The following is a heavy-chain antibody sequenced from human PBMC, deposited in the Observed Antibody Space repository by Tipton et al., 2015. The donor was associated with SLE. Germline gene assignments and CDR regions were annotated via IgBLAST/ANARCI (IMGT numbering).Heavy chain of an antibody. D-gene: IGHD6-19*01. J-gene: IGHJ4*02. CDR1: GGSISNYY. V-gene: IGHV4-4*07. Sequence: SLRLSCTVSGGSISNYYWSWIRQPAGKGLEWIGRIYTSGSTNYNPSLKSRVTMSVDTSKNQFSLKLSSVTAADTAVYYCARDHPVAGPFDYWGQGTLVTVSS. CDR2: IYTSGST. CDR3: ARDHPVAGPFDY.